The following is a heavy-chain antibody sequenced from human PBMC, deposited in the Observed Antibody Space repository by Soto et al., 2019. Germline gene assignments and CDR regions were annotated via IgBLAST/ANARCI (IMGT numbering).Heavy chain of an antibody. CDR3: VEYSSPKYYYDSSGSPVY. J-gene: IGHJ4*02. Sequence: SVKVSCKASGGTFSSYTISWVRQAPGQGLEWMGRIIPIFGIANYAQKFQGRVTITADESTSTAYMELSSLRSEDTAVYYCVEYSSPKYYYDSSGSPVYWGQGTLVTVSS. CDR2: IIPIFGIA. D-gene: IGHD3-22*01. CDR1: GGTFSSYT. V-gene: IGHV1-69*02.